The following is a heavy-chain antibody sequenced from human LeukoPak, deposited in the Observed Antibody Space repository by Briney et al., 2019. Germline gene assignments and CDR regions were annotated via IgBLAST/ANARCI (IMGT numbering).Heavy chain of an antibody. CDR1: GFTFSSYA. V-gene: IGHV3-23*01. D-gene: IGHD3-10*01. J-gene: IGHJ4*02. Sequence: GSLSLSCAASGFTFSSYAMSWVRQAPGKGLEWVSIISGSADITYCADSVKGRFTISRDNSKNTLFLQMNSLRAEDTAIYYCAKRKYYESGPFDFWGQGTLVTVSS. CDR3: AKRKYYESGPFDF. CDR2: ISGSADIT.